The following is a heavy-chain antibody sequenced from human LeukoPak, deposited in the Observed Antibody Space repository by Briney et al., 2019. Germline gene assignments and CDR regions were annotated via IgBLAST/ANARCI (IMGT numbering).Heavy chain of an antibody. CDR3: ARDYQTGFTGPGGDF. D-gene: IGHD3-9*01. J-gene: IGHJ4*02. V-gene: IGHV3-64*01. Sequence: GGSLRLSCAASGYRFNNYAIHWFRQAPGKGLEYVSGINNNGDSTYYANSVKGRFTISRDNSKNTLFLQMGSLTSEDSAVYYCARDYQTGFTGPGGDFWRQGTLVTVSS. CDR1: GYRFNNYA. CDR2: INNNGDST.